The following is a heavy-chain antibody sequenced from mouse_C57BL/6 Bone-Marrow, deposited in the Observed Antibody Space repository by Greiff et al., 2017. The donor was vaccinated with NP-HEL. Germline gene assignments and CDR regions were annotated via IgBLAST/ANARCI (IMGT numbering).Heavy chain of an antibody. J-gene: IGHJ2*01. V-gene: IGHV1-75*01. CDR2: IFPGSGST. Sequence: VQLQQSGPELVKPGASVKISCKASGYTFTDYYINWVKQRPGQGLEWIGWIFPGSGSTYYNEQFKGKATLTVDKSSSTAYMLLSSLTSEDSAVDFCARLWNYYGSSLVWGQGTTLTVSS. D-gene: IGHD1-1*01. CDR1: GYTFTDYY. CDR3: ARLWNYYGSSLV.